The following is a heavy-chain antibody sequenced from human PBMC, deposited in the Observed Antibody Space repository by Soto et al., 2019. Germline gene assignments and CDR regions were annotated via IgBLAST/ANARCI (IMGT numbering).Heavy chain of an antibody. CDR3: AHNLYGDSRFDY. V-gene: IGHV2-5*02. D-gene: IGHD4-17*01. CDR2: IYWDDDK. J-gene: IGHJ4*02. CDR1: GFSLSTSGVG. Sequence: QITLKESGPTLVKPTQTLTLTCAFSGFSLSTSGVGVGWIRQPPGKALEWLALIYWDDDKRYSPSLKSRLTNTKDTSKNQVVLTMTNMDPVDTATYYCAHNLYGDSRFDYWGQGTLVNLSS.